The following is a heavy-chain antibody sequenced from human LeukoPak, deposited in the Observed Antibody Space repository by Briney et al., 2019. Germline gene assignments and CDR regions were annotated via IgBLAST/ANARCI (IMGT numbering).Heavy chain of an antibody. CDR1: GFTFSNAC. CDR2: IKTKTDGGTT. V-gene: IGHV3-15*01. J-gene: IGHJ4*02. CDR3: TTGTWIQLWLADY. Sequence: KSGGSLRLSCAASGFTFSNACMSWVRQAPGKGLEWVGHIKTKTDGGTTDYAAPVKGRFTISRDDSKNTLYLQMNSLKTEDTALYYCTTGTWIQLWLADYWGQGTPVTVSS. D-gene: IGHD5-18*01.